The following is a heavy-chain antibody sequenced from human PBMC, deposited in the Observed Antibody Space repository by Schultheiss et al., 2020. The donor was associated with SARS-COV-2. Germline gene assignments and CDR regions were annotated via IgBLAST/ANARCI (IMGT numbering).Heavy chain of an antibody. CDR1: GYTFTGYY. Sequence: ASVKVSCKASGYTFTGYYMHWVRQAPGQGLEWMGRINPNSGGTNYAQKFQGRVTMTRDTSISTAYMELSRLRSEDTAVYYCARTDIDSSSWLLPNFDYWGQGTLVTVSS. CDR2: INPNSGGT. CDR3: ARTDIDSSSWLLPNFDY. D-gene: IGHD6-13*01. J-gene: IGHJ4*02. V-gene: IGHV1-2*06.